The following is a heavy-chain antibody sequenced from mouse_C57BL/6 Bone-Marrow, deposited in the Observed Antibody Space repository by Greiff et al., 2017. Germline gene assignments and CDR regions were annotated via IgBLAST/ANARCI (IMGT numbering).Heavy chain of an antibody. V-gene: IGHV1-62-2*01. CDR2: FYPGSGSI. Sequence: VQLQQSGAELVKPGASVKLSCKASGYTFTEYTIHWVKQRSGQGLEWIGWFYPGSGSIKYNEKFKDQATLTADKSSSTVYMELSRLTSEDSAVYFCARHEEGLGSGTSWYFDVWGTGTTVTVSS. CDR3: ARHEEGLGSGTSWYFDV. CDR1: GYTFTEYT. D-gene: IGHD4-1*01. J-gene: IGHJ1*03.